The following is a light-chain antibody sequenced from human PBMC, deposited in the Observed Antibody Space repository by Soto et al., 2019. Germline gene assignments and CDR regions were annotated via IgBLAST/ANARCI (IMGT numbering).Light chain of an antibody. J-gene: IGLJ1*01. CDR3: SSFTTSSTYV. V-gene: IGLV2-18*02. CDR1: SSDVGSNNR. CDR2: DVT. Sequence: QSALTQPPSVSGSPGQSVAISCSGSSSDVGSNNRVSWYQQSPGTAPKLMIYDVTNRPSGVPDRFSGSKSGNTAPLTISGLQAEDEADYYCSSFTTSSTYVFGTGTKLTVL.